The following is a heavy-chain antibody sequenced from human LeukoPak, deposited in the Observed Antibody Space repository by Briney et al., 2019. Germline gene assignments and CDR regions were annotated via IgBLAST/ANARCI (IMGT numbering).Heavy chain of an antibody. V-gene: IGHV3-30-3*01. J-gene: IGHJ4*02. CDR3: ARGSSGSYSNFDY. Sequence: GGSLRLSCAASGFTFGNYAIHWVRQAPGKGLEWVAVISYDGSNEYYADSVKGRFTISRDNSKNTLYLQMNSLRAEDTAVYYCARGSSGSYSNFDYWGQGTLVTVSS. D-gene: IGHD1-26*01. CDR2: ISYDGSNE. CDR1: GFTFGNYA.